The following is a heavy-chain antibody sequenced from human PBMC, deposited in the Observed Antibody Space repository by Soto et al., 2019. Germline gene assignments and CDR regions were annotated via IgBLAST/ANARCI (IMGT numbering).Heavy chain of an antibody. Sequence: GGSLRLSCAASGFTFSSYAMSWVRQAPGKGLEWVSAISGSGGSTYYADSVKGRFTISRDNSKNTLDLKMNSLRAEDPAVYYCARGDSVYGESRDFDYWGQGPLVTVSS. CDR1: GFTFSSYA. CDR2: ISGSGGST. V-gene: IGHV3-23*01. D-gene: IGHD3-10*02. CDR3: ARGDSVYGESRDFDY. J-gene: IGHJ4*02.